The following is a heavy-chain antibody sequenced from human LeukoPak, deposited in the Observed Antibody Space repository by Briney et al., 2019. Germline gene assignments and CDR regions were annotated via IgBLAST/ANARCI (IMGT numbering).Heavy chain of an antibody. CDR1: GGSISSYY. Sequence: SETLSLTCTVSGGSISSYYWSWIRQPPGKGLEWIGYIYYSGSTSYNPSLKSRVTISVDTSKKQFSLKLSSVTAADTAFFYCARYIVSYPHDAFDIWGQGTMVTVSS. V-gene: IGHV4-59*01. J-gene: IGHJ3*02. CDR2: IYYSGST. D-gene: IGHD1-26*01. CDR3: ARYIVSYPHDAFDI.